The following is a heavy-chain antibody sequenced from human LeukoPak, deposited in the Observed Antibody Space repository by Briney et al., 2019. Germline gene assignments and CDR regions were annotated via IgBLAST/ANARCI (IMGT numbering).Heavy chain of an antibody. J-gene: IGHJ3*02. CDR2: IIPIFGTA. CDR1: GCAFSSYA. V-gene: IGHV1-69*13. Sequence: AASVKVSCKASGCAFSSYAISWVRQAPGQGLEWMGGIIPIFGTANYAQKFQGRVTITADESTSTAYMELSSLRSEDTAVYYCASPSKGRCGGDCYDAFDIWGQGTMVTVSS. D-gene: IGHD2-21*02. CDR3: ASPSKGRCGGDCYDAFDI.